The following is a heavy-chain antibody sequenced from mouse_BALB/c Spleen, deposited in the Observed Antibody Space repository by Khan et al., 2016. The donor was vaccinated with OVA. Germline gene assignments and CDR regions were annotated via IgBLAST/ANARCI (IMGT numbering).Heavy chain of an antibody. CDR1: GFTFSSFG. CDR2: ISSGSSTI. D-gene: IGHD1-1*01. J-gene: IGHJ3*01. V-gene: IGHV5-17*02. CDR3: VRDYYGSSYVAY. Sequence: EVELVESGGGLVQPGGSRKLSCAASGFTFSSFGMHWFRQAPEKGLEWVAYISSGSSTIYYEDTVKGRFTISRDNPKNTLFLQMTSLRSEDTAMYYCVRDYYGSSYVAYWGQGTLVTVSA.